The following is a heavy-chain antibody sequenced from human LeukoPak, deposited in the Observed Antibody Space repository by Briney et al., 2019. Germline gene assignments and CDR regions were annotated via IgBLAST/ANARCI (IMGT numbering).Heavy chain of an antibody. J-gene: IGHJ6*03. Sequence: GGSLRLSCATSGFTFSSYWMSWVRQAPGKGLEWVANIKGDGSQTDYLDSVKGRFTISRDNTKNSVYLQVNSLRAEDTAVYYCARRSYRGVIGLYYYYYMDVWGKGTPVTVSS. CDR2: IKGDGSQT. CDR1: GFTFSSYW. D-gene: IGHD3-16*02. V-gene: IGHV3-7*01. CDR3: ARRSYRGVIGLYYYYYMDV.